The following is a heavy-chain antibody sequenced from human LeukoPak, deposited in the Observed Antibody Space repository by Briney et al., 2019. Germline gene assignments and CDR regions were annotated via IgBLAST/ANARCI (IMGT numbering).Heavy chain of an antibody. CDR1: GGSFSGYY. J-gene: IGHJ4*02. D-gene: IGHD6-6*01. V-gene: IGHV4-34*01. CDR3: ARGPNSGSDY. CDR2: INHSGST. Sequence: SGTLSLTCAVYGGSFSGYYWSWIRQPPGKGLEWIGEINHSGSTNYNPSLKSRVTISVDTSKNQFSLKLSSVTAADTAVYYCARGPNSGSDYWGQGTLVTVSS.